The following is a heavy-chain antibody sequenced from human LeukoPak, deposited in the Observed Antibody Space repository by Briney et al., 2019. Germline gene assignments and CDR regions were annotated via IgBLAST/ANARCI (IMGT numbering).Heavy chain of an antibody. Sequence: GGSLRLSCAASAFTFSDYWMTWVRQAPGKGLERVANINKDGSETYYVDSVKGRFTISRDNAKNSLYLQMNSLRDDDTAVYFCTRDKGWQQFDYWGQGTLVTVSP. CDR2: INKDGSET. J-gene: IGHJ4*02. D-gene: IGHD5-24*01. CDR3: TRDKGWQQFDY. CDR1: AFTFSDYW. V-gene: IGHV3-7*01.